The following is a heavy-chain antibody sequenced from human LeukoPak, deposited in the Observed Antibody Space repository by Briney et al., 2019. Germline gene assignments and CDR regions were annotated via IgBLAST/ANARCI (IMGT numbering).Heavy chain of an antibody. Sequence: GGSLRLSCAASGFTFSSYAMSWVRQAPGKGLEWVSMIYPDGNTFYTNSVKGRFTISRDNSKNTLDLRMSSLRAEDTAVYYCARRGHGYGSPFDYWGQGTLVTVSS. V-gene: IGHV3-66*04. CDR1: GFTFSSYA. D-gene: IGHD5-18*01. CDR2: IYPDGNT. J-gene: IGHJ4*02. CDR3: ARRGHGYGSPFDY.